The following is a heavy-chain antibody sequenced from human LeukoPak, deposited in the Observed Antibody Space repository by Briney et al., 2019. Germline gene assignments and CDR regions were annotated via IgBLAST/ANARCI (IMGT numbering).Heavy chain of an antibody. D-gene: IGHD3-22*01. CDR1: GFTVSSNY. Sequence: GSLRLSCAASGFTVSSNYMGWVRQAPGKGLEWVSVIYSGGSTYYADSVKGRFTISRDNSKNTLYLQMNSLRAEDTAVYYCARDYYDSSGPTPHFDYWGQGTLVTVSS. CDR3: ARDYYDSSGPTPHFDY. V-gene: IGHV3-66*01. CDR2: IYSGGST. J-gene: IGHJ4*02.